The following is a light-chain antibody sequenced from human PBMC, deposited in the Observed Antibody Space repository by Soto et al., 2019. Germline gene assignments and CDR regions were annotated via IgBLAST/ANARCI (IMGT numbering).Light chain of an antibody. V-gene: IGKV3-20*01. Sequence: EIVLTQSPGTLSLSPGERATLSCRASQSVSSSYLAWYQQKPGQAPRLLIYGASSRATGITDRFSGSGSGTDFTLTISRREPEDFAVYYCQQYGSSPTFGGGTKVEIK. CDR3: QQYGSSPT. CDR2: GAS. CDR1: QSVSSSY. J-gene: IGKJ4*01.